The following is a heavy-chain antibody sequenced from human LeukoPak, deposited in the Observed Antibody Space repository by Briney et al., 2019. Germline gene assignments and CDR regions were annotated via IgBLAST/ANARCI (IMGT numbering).Heavy chain of an antibody. CDR2: IYTSGST. CDR3: ARGVSGTTVVTDAFDI. CDR1: GGSISSYY. D-gene: IGHD4-23*01. Sequence: SETLSLTCTVSGGSISSYYWSWIRQPAGKGLEWIGRIYTSGSTNYNPSLKSRVTMSVDTSKNQFSLKLSSVTAADTAVYYCARGVSGTTVVTDAFDIWGQGTMVTVSS. V-gene: IGHV4-4*07. J-gene: IGHJ3*02.